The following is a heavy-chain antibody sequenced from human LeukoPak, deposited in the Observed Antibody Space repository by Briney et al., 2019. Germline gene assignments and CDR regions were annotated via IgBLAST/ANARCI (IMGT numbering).Heavy chain of an antibody. CDR2: IYYTGTT. J-gene: IGHJ4*02. D-gene: IGHD2-2*02. CDR3: ARYCSSTSCYTFDY. V-gene: IGHV4-59*08. CDR1: GGSISGTYY. Sequence: PSETLSLTCTVSGGSISGTYYWSWIRQPPGKGLEWIGYIYYTGTTDSNPSLKSRVTISLDTSKNQFSLNLSSVTAADTAVYYCARYCSSTSCYTFDYWGQGTLVTVSS.